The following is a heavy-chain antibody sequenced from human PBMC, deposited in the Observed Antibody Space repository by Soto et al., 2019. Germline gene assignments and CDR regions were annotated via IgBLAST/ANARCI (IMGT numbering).Heavy chain of an antibody. CDR2: IYYSGST. CDR3: ARVKSRYCSGGSCHAYYYMDV. J-gene: IGHJ6*03. Sequence: SETLSLTCTVSGGSISSGGYYWSWIRQHPGKGLEWIGYIYYSGSTYYNPSLKSRVTISVDTSKNQFSLKLSSVTAADTAVYYCARVKSRYCSGGSCHAYYYMDVWGKGTTVTVSS. D-gene: IGHD2-15*01. V-gene: IGHV4-31*03. CDR1: GGSISSGGYY.